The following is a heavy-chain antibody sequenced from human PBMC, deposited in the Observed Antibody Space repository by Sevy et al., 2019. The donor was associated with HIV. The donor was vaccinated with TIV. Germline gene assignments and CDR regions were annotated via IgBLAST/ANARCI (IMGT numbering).Heavy chain of an antibody. V-gene: IGHV3-23*01. CDR2: FSFGCGKI. CDR1: GFTFSNYV. D-gene: IGHD2-2*01. CDR3: AREGCSKPLDY. Sequence: GGSLRLSCAASGFTFSNYVMSWVRQAPGKGLEWVSTFSFGCGKINYADSVKGRFTNSRENSKNTLYLQMNSLRAEDTALYYCAREGCSKPLDYWGQGTMVTVSS. J-gene: IGHJ4*02.